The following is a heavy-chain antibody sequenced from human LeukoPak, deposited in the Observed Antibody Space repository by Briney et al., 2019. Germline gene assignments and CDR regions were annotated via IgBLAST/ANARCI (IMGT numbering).Heavy chain of an antibody. CDR2: INPNSGGT. D-gene: IGHD5-24*01. CDR3: ARWLQFSWFDP. CDR1: GYTFTGYY. J-gene: IGHJ5*02. Sequence: ASVKVSCKASGYTFTGYYMHWVRQAPGQGLEWRGRINPNSGGTNYAQKFQGRVTMTRDTSISTAYMELSRLRSDDTAVYYCARWLQFSWFDPWGQGTLVTVSS. V-gene: IGHV1-2*06.